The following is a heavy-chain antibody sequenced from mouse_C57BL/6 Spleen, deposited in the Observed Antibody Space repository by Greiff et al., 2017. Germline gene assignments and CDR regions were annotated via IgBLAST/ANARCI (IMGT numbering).Heavy chain of an antibody. CDR1: GYTFTSYW. D-gene: IGHD1-1*01. Sequence: VQLQQSGTELVKPGASVKLSCKASGYTFTSYWMHWVKQRPGQVLEWIGNINTSNGGSNYNEKFKSKATLTVDKSSSTAYMQLSSLTSEDSAVYYGSRWTTRVAPNAMDYWCQGTSVTVSS. CDR2: INTSNGGS. J-gene: IGHJ4*01. V-gene: IGHV1-53*01. CDR3: SRWTTRVAPNAMDY.